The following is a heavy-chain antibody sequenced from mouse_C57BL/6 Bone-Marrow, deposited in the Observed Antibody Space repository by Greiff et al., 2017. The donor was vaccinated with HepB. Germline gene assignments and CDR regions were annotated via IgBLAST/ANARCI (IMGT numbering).Heavy chain of an antibody. J-gene: IGHJ3*01. Sequence: VQGVESGPGLVAPSQSLSITCTVSGFSLTSYGVDWVRQSPGKGLEWLGVIWGVGSTNYNSALKSRLSISKDNSKSQVFLKMNSLQTDDTAMYYCAGHYYGSSYGFAYWGQGTLVTVSA. V-gene: IGHV2-6*01. CDR2: IWGVGST. CDR1: GFSLTSYG. CDR3: AGHYYGSSYGFAY. D-gene: IGHD1-1*01.